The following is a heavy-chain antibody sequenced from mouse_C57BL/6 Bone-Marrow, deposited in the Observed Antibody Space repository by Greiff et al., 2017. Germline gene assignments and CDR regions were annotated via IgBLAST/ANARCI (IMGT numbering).Heavy chain of an antibody. V-gene: IGHV14-4*01. CDR3: TCYGSGAY. D-gene: IGHD1-1*01. CDR1: GFNIKDDY. J-gene: IGHJ3*01. CDR2: IDPENGDT. Sequence: EVKVVESGAELVRPGASVKLSCTASGFNIKDDYMHWVKQRPEQGLEWIGWIDPENGDTEYASKFQGKATITADTSSNTAYLQLSSLTSEDTAVYYCTCYGSGAYWGQGTLVTVSA.